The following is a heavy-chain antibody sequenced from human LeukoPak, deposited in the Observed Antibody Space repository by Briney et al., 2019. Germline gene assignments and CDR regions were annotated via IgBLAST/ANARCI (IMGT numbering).Heavy chain of an antibody. CDR2: IKQDGSEK. CDR1: GFTFSR. D-gene: IGHD3-22*01. CDR3: ARGYDDSSGYCYAFDI. J-gene: IGHJ3*02. V-gene: IGHV3-7*04. Sequence: GGSLRLSCAASGFTFSRMSWVRQAPGKGLEWVANIKQDGSEKYYVDSVKGRFTISRDNAKNSLYLQMNSLRAEGTAVYYCARGYDDSSGYCYAFDIWGQGTMVTVSS.